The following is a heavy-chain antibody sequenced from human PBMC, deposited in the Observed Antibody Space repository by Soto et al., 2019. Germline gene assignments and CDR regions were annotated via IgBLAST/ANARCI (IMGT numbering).Heavy chain of an antibody. CDR1: GFTFSSYS. CDR3: ARDPRYSREEYYYYGMDV. J-gene: IGHJ6*02. V-gene: IGHV3-21*01. CDR2: ISSGSSYI. D-gene: IGHD6-13*01. Sequence: PGGSLRLSCAASGFTFSSYSLNWVRQAPGRGLEWVSSISSGSSYIYYADSVKGRFTISRDNAKNSLFLQVNSLIAEDTAVYYCARDPRYSREEYYYYGMDVWGQGT.